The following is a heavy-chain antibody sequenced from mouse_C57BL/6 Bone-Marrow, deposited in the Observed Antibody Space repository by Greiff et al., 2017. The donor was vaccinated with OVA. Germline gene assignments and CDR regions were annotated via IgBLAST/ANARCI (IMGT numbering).Heavy chain of an antibody. D-gene: IGHD2-5*01. CDR2: IRNKANGYTT. Sequence: EVHLVESGGGLVQPGGSLSLSCAASGFTFTDYYMSWVRQPPGKALEWLGFIRNKANGYTTEYSASVKGRFTISGDNSQSILYLQMNALRAEDSATYDCARYNYSNGLAYWGQGTLVTVSA. CDR3: ARYNYSNGLAY. J-gene: IGHJ3*01. CDR1: GFTFTDYY. V-gene: IGHV7-3*01.